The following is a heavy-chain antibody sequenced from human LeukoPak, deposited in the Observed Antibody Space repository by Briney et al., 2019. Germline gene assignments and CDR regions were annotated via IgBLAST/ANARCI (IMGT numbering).Heavy chain of an antibody. D-gene: IGHD4-17*01. V-gene: IGHV3-30-3*01. Sequence: GGSLRLSCAASGFTFSDYYMSWIRQAPGKGLEWVAVISYDGSHKYYADSVKGRFSISRDNSKNTLFLQMNSLRAEDTAVYYCTRENYGDFYFDYWGQGTLVTVSS. J-gene: IGHJ4*02. CDR1: GFTFSDYY. CDR3: TRENYGDFYFDY. CDR2: ISYDGSHK.